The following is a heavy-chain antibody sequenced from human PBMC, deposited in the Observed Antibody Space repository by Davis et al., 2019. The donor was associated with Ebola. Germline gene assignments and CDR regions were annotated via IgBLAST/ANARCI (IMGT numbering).Heavy chain of an antibody. J-gene: IGHJ4*02. CDR3: ARQSRRFDS. V-gene: IGHV4-31*03. CDR1: GGSISRGGYY. Sequence: PSETLSLTCTVSGGSISRGGYYWNWIRQLPGKGLEWIGNIYYSGDTAYNPSLKSRVTISIDTSKNQFALKMSSVTAADTAVYYCARQSRRFDSWGRGTLVTVSS. CDR2: IYYSGDT.